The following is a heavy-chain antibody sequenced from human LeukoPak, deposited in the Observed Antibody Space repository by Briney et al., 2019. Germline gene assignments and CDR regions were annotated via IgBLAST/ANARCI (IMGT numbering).Heavy chain of an antibody. CDR1: EYPFHAYG. CDR3: ARQGKFVTKYLDY. J-gene: IGHJ4*02. CDR2: MNPESGNT. V-gene: IGHV1-8*03. Sequence: GASVKVSCKASEYPFHAYGIHWVRQAPGQGLEWVGYMNPESGNTVYAQKFLGRATITRDASISTDYMELNTLRYEDTAVYFCARQGKFVTKYLDYWGQGTLVIVSS. D-gene: IGHD4-17*01.